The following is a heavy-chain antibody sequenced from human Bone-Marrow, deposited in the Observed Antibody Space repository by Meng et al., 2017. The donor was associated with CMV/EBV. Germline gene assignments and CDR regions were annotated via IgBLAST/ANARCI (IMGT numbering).Heavy chain of an antibody. CDR2: IGTAGDT. CDR1: GFTFSSYD. J-gene: IGHJ3*02. V-gene: IGHV3-13*01. CDR3: ARPITGGDAFDT. Sequence: GESLKISCAASGFTFSSYDMHWVRQATGKGLEWVSAIGTAGDTYYPGSVKGRFTISRDNAKNSLYLQMNSLRAEDTALYYCARPITGGDAFDTWGQGTMVTVSS. D-gene: IGHD7-27*01.